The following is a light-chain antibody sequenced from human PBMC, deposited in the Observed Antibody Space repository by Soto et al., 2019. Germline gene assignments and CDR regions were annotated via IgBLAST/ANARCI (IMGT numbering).Light chain of an antibody. Sequence: EIVMTQSPVTLSVSPGERVTLPCRARQSISSNLAWYQQKPGQAPRILIYGASTRATGIPARFSGSGSGTEFTLTISSLQSEDFAVYYCQQYNKWPVTFGGGTKVEIK. V-gene: IGKV3-15*01. CDR3: QQYNKWPVT. CDR1: QSISSN. J-gene: IGKJ4*01. CDR2: GAS.